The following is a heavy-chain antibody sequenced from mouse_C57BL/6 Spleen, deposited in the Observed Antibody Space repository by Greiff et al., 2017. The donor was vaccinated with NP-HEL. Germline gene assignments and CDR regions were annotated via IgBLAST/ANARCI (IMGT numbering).Heavy chain of an antibody. D-gene: IGHD2-4*01. CDR2: IHPSDSDT. V-gene: IGHV1-74*01. CDR1: GYTFTSYW. Sequence: QVHVKQPGAELVKPGASVKVSCKASGYTFTSYWMHWVKQRPGQGLEWIGRIHPSDSDTNYNQKFKGKATLTVDKSSSTAYMQLSSLTSEDSAVYYCAILGDYDDYAMDYWGQGTSVTVSS. J-gene: IGHJ4*01. CDR3: AILGDYDDYAMDY.